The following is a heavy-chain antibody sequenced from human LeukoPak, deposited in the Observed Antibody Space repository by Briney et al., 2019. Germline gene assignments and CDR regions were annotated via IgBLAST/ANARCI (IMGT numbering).Heavy chain of an antibody. CDR2: IKQDGSEK. V-gene: IGHV3-7*03. CDR3: ARGDDSGYYDYFDY. D-gene: IGHD3-22*01. J-gene: IGHJ4*02. Sequence: PGGSLRLSCAASGFTFSSYWMRWVRQAPGKGLEWVANIKQDGSEKNYVDSVKGRFTISRDNAKNSLYLQMNSLRAEDTAMYYCARGDDSGYYDYFDYWGQGALVTVSS. CDR1: GFTFSSYW.